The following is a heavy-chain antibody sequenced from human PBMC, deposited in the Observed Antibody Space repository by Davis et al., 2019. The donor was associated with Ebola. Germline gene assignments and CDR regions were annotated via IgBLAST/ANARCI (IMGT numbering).Heavy chain of an antibody. CDR2: ISGSGGST. Sequence: PGGSLRLSCAASGFTFSSYAMSWVRQAPGKGLEWVSAISGSGGSTYYADSVKGRFTISRDNSKNTLYLQMNSLRAEDTAVYYCAKGVLRYFDEDVWNMDVWGKGTTVTVSS. V-gene: IGHV3-23*01. CDR1: GFTFSSYA. CDR3: AKGVLRYFDEDVWNMDV. J-gene: IGHJ6*03. D-gene: IGHD3-9*01.